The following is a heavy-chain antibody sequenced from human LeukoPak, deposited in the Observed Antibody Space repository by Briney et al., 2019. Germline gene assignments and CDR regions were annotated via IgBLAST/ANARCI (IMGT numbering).Heavy chain of an antibody. CDR3: ARGLYSSSWYRGYYYYGMDV. D-gene: IGHD6-13*01. Sequence: SVKVSCKASGYTFTSYYMHWVRQAPGQGLEWMGRIIPILGIANYAQKFQGRVTITADKSTSTAYMELSSLRSEDTAVYYCARGLYSSSWYRGYYYYGMDVWGQGTTVTVSS. CDR2: IIPILGIA. V-gene: IGHV1-69*04. CDR1: GYTFTSYY. J-gene: IGHJ6*02.